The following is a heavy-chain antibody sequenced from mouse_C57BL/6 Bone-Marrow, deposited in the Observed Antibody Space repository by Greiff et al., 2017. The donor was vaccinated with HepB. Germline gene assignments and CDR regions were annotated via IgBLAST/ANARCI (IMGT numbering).Heavy chain of an antibody. J-gene: IGHJ1*03. CDR1: GFTFSSYT. V-gene: IGHV5-9*01. D-gene: IGHD2-3*01. Sequence: EVKLVESGGGLVKPGGSLKLSCAASGFTFSSYTMSWVRQTPEKRLEWVATISGGGGNTYYPDSVKGRFTISRDNAKNTLYLQMSSLRSEDTALYYCARPDGYSHYWYFDVWGTGTTVTVSS. CDR3: ARPDGYSHYWYFDV. CDR2: ISGGGGNT.